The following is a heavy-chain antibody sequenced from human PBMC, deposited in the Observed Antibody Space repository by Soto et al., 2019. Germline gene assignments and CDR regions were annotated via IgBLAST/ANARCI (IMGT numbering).Heavy chain of an antibody. CDR2: ISSSGDAT. CDR1: GFTFSTYA. D-gene: IGHD3-3*01. CDR3: AKNGDFWSWGMDV. J-gene: IGHJ6*02. Sequence: LRLSCAASGFTFSTYAMTWVRQAPGKGLEWVSIISSSGDATYYVDSVKGRFTISRDNSRNTLNLQMNSLRAEDTAVYYCAKNGDFWSWGMDVWGQGTTVTVSS. V-gene: IGHV3-23*01.